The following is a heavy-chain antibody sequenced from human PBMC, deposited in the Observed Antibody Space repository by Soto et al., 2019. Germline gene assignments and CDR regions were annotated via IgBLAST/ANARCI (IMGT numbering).Heavy chain of an antibody. CDR3: ARDFRRYSGLYYFDY. V-gene: IGHV3-33*01. CDR1: GFTFSSYG. CDR2: IWYDGSNK. D-gene: IGHD3-9*01. Sequence: GGSLRLSCAASGFTFSSYGMHWVRQAPGKGLEWVAVIWYDGSNKYYADSVKGRFTISRDNSKNTLYLQMNSLRAEDTAVYYCARDFRRYSGLYYFDYWGQGTLVTSPQ. J-gene: IGHJ4*02.